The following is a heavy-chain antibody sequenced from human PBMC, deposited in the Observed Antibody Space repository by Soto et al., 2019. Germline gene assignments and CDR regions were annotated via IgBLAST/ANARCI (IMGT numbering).Heavy chain of an antibody. D-gene: IGHD6-13*01. CDR2: IIPIFGTA. CDR1: GGTFSSYA. Sequence: QVQLVQSGAEVKKPGSSVKVSCKASGGTFSSYAISWVRQAPGQGLEWMGGIIPIFGTANYAQKCQGRVTITADESTSTAYMELSSLRSEDTAVYYCARYSSPSEPHWYFDLWCRGSLVTVSS. V-gene: IGHV1-69*01. CDR3: ARYSSPSEPHWYFDL. J-gene: IGHJ2*01.